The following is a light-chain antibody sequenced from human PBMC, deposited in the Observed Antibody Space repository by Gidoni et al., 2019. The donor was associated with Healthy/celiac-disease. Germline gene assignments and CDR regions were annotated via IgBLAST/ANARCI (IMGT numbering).Light chain of an antibody. J-gene: IGKJ2*01. CDR3: QKSYSNPYT. CDR1: QSISSY. Sequence: DIQMTQSPSSLSASVGDRVTITCRASQSISSYLNWYQQKPGKAPNLLIYAASRLQSGVPSRFSGSGSGTDFTLTISSLQHEDFATYYCQKSYSNPYTFGQGTKLEIK. V-gene: IGKV1-39*01. CDR2: AAS.